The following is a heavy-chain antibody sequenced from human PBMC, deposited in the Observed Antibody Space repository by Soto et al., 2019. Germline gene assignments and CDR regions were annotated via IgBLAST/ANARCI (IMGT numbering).Heavy chain of an antibody. CDR2: ISGSGGRTT. J-gene: IGHJ6*03. Sequence: PGGSLRLSCAASGFTFSNYAMSWVRQVPGKGLEWVSSISGSGGRTTYYAGSVKGRFTISRDNSENTVYLQMNSLRAEDTAVYYCAKGSGIYALPQYYYSYMXVWGKVTTVTVSS. CDR1: GFTFSNYA. V-gene: IGHV3-23*01. CDR3: AKGSGIYALPQYYYSYMXV. D-gene: IGHD3-10*01.